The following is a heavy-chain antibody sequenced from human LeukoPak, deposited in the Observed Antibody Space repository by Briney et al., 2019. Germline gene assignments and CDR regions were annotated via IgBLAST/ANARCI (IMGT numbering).Heavy chain of an antibody. V-gene: IGHV4-34*01. CDR2: INHSGST. D-gene: IGHD4-17*01. CDR1: GGSFSGYY. J-gene: IGHJ3*02. CDR3: ARRARSAYGDYGLGAFDI. Sequence: SETLSLTCAVYGGSFSGYYWSWIRQPPGKGLEWIGEINHSGSTNYNPSLKSRVTISVDTSKNQFSLKLSSVTAADTAVYYCARRARSAYGDYGLGAFDIWGQGTMVTVSS.